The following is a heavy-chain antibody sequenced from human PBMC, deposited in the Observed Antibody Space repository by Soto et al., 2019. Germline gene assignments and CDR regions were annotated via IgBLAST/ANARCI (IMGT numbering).Heavy chain of an antibody. CDR3: ARGGHAVVVTAALDY. J-gene: IGHJ4*02. CDR1: GDTFTEYY. D-gene: IGHD2-21*02. Sequence: QVQLMQSGAEVKKPGASVKVSCKASGDTFTEYYIHWVRQAPGQGLEWMGTVNPSGGHTTYAQHFLGRVTMTRATSTCTLYLELTSLTSAATAVYYCARGGHAVVVTAALDYWGQGTLVTVSS. V-gene: IGHV1-46*01. CDR2: VNPSGGHT.